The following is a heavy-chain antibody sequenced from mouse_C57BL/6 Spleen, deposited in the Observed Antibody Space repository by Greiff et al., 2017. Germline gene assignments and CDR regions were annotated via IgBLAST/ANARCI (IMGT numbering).Heavy chain of an antibody. J-gene: IGHJ1*03. Sequence: QVQLQQSGAELVKPGASVKISCKASGYAFSSYWMNWVKQRPGKGLEWIGQIYPGDGDTNYNGRFKGKATLTADKSSSTAYMQLSSLTSEDSAVYFCARSWNYYGSSHWYFDVWGTGTTVTVSS. D-gene: IGHD1-1*01. CDR2: IYPGDGDT. V-gene: IGHV1-80*01. CDR3: ARSWNYYGSSHWYFDV. CDR1: GYAFSSYW.